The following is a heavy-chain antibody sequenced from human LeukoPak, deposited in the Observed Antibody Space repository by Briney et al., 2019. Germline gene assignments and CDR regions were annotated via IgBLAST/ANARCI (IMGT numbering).Heavy chain of an antibody. CDR3: AKSDLDYYDSSGYPTPDAFDI. J-gene: IGHJ3*02. CDR2: ISGDGGST. Sequence: GGSLRLSCAASGFTFDDYATHWVRQAPGKGLEWVSPISGDGGSTYYADSVKGRFTISRDNSKNSLYLQMNSLRTEDTALYYRAKSDLDYYDSSGYPTPDAFDIWGQGTMVTVSS. V-gene: IGHV3-43*02. D-gene: IGHD3-22*01. CDR1: GFTFDDYA.